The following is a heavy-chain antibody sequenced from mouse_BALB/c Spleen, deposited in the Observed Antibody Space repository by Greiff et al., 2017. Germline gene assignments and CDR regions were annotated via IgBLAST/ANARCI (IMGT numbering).Heavy chain of an antibody. CDR1: GFAFSSYD. CDR3: ARRGLRRSFDY. D-gene: IGHD2-4*01. Sequence: EVQLVESGGGLVKPGGSLKLSCAASGFAFSSYDMSWVRQTPEKRLEWVAYISSGGGSTYYPDTVKGRFTISRDNAKNTLYLQMSSLKSEDTAMYYCARRGLRRSFDYWGQGTTLTVSS. V-gene: IGHV5-12-1*01. CDR2: ISSGGGST. J-gene: IGHJ2*01.